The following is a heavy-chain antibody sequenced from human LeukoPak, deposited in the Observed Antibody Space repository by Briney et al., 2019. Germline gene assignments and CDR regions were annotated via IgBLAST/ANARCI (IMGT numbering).Heavy chain of an antibody. D-gene: IGHD3-16*02. CDR1: GDSLNGSH. V-gene: IGHV4-34*01. CDR3: ARVSDIMISYGGAISYFDY. CDR2: INQSGGT. J-gene: IGHJ4*02. Sequence: SETLSLTCTLNGDSLNGSHWSWIRQPPGKGLEWIGEINQSGGTHYNPALWSRLTISIDTSKNKFSLQLTSVTAADTGVYFCARVSDIMISYGGAISYFDYSGQGALVTVSS.